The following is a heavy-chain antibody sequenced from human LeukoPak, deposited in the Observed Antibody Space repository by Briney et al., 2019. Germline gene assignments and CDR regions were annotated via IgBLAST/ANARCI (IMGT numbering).Heavy chain of an antibody. CDR3: ASMEYSSGWLGGYGAFDI. J-gene: IGHJ3*02. D-gene: IGHD6-19*01. Sequence: GASVKVSCKASGYTFTGYYMHWVRQAPGQGLEWMGWINPNSGGTNYAQKFQGRVTMTRDTSISTAYMELSRLRSDDTAVYYCASMEYSSGWLGGYGAFDIWGQGTMVTVSS. CDR2: INPNSGGT. V-gene: IGHV1-2*02. CDR1: GYTFTGYY.